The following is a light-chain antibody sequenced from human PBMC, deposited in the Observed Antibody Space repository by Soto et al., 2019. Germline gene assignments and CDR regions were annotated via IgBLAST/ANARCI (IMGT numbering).Light chain of an antibody. Sequence: EIVMKQSPATLSSSPGERVTLSCRASQSVSSSYVAWYQQKPGQAPRLLIYGASSRATGIPDRFSGRGAGTYFTLTISILEAEDFAVYYCQQYGSPPKTFGQGTKVDNK. CDR1: QSVSSSY. V-gene: IGKV3-20*01. CDR3: QQYGSPPKT. J-gene: IGKJ1*01. CDR2: GAS.